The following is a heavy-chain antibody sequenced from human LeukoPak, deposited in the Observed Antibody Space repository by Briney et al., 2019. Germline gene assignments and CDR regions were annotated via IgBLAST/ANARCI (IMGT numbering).Heavy chain of an antibody. CDR1: GGSISSSSYY. V-gene: IGHV4-39*01. CDR3: ARRSSGHDY. J-gene: IGHJ4*02. D-gene: IGHD6-19*01. CDR2: IYYSGGT. Sequence: SETLSLTCTVSGGSISSSSYYWGWIRQPPGKGLEWIGSIYYSGGTYYNPSLKSRVTISVDTSKNQFSLKLSSVTAADTAVYYCARRSSGHDYWGQGTLVTVSS.